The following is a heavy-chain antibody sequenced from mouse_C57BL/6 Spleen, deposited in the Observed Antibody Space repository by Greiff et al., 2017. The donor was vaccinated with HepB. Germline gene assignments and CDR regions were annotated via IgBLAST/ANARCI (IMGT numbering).Heavy chain of an antibody. CDR2: IDPSDSYT. D-gene: IGHD1-1*01. CDR3: ARGDDCYGLAWFAY. V-gene: IGHV1-50*01. Sequence: QVQLQQPGAELVKPGASVKLSCKASGYTFTSYWMQWVKQTPGQGLEWIGEIDPSDSYTNYNQKFKGKATLTVDTSSSTAYMQLSSLTSEDSAVYDCARGDDCYGLAWFAYWGQGTLVTVAA. J-gene: IGHJ3*01. CDR1: GYTFTSYW.